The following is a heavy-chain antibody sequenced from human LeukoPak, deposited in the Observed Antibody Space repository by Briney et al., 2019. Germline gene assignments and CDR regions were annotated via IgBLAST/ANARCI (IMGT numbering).Heavy chain of an antibody. CDR2: IKSKTDGGTT. CDR3: TARYCRSTSCYGEYFQR. D-gene: IGHD2-2*01. V-gene: IGHV3-15*01. CDR1: GFTFSSYS. J-gene: IGHJ1*01. Sequence: SGGSLRLSCAASGFTFSSYSMNWVRQAPGKGLEWVGRIKSKTDGGTTDYAAPVKGRFTISRDDSKNTLYLQMNSLKTEDTAVYYCTARYCRSTSCYGEYFQRWGQGTLVTVSS.